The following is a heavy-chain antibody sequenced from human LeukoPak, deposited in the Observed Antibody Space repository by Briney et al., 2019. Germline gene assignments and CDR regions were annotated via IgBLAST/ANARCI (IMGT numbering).Heavy chain of an antibody. D-gene: IGHD3-22*01. Sequence: PSETLSLTCTVSGGSIRNYYWNWIRQSAGKGLELIGRIHISGSTNYNPSLKSRVTISVDTSKNQFSLKLSSVTAADTAVYYCARGALKSKTYYYDSSGYSWFDPWGQGTLVTVSS. CDR3: ARGALKSKTYYYDSSGYSWFDP. V-gene: IGHV4-4*07. CDR1: GGSIRNYY. CDR2: IHISGST. J-gene: IGHJ5*02.